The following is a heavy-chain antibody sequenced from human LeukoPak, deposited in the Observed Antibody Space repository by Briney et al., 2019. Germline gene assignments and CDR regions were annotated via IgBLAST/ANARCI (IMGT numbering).Heavy chain of an antibody. CDR3: ARDLGYCSGGSCYSIVWFDP. J-gene: IGHJ5*02. Sequence: ASVKVSCKASGGTFSSYAISWVRQAPGQGLEWMGWINPNSGGTNYAQKFQGRVTMTRDTSISTAYMELSRLRSDDTAVYYCARDLGYCSGGSCYSIVWFDPWGQGTLVTVSS. D-gene: IGHD2-15*01. V-gene: IGHV1-2*02. CDR1: GGTFSSYA. CDR2: INPNSGGT.